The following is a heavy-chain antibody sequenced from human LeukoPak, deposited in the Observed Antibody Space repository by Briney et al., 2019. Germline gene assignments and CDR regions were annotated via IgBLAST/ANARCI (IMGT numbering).Heavy chain of an antibody. V-gene: IGHV3-20*04. CDR2: INWNGGST. J-gene: IGHJ6*03. Sequence: GGSLRLSCAASGFTFSHHGISWVRQASGRGLEWVSGINWNGGSTDYADSVKGRFTISRDNGKNSLYLQMNSLRAEDTALYYCVREHYNYYMDVWGKGTTVTVSS. CDR1: GFTFSHHG. CDR3: VREHYNYYMDV.